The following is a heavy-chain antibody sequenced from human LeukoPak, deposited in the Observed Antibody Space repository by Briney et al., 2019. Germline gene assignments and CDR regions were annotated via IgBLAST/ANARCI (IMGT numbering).Heavy chain of an antibody. CDR3: ARVLAGSWGYYYYYMDV. V-gene: IGHV1-2*02. J-gene: IGHJ6*03. D-gene: IGHD3-16*01. CDR2: INPNSGGT. Sequence: ASVKVSCKASGYTFTSYDINWVRQAPGQGLEWMGWINPNSGGTNYAQKFQGRVTMTRDTSISTAYMELSRLRSDDTAVYYCARVLAGSWGYYYYYMDVWGKGTTVTVSS. CDR1: GYTFTSYD.